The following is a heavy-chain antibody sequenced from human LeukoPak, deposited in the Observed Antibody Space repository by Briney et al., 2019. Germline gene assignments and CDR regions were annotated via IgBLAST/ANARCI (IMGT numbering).Heavy chain of an antibody. CDR2: TSGSVGNT. Sequence: GGSLRLSCAASGFTFSSYAMSWVRQAPGKGLEWVSTTSGSVGNTYYADSVKGRFTISRDNSKNTLFLQMNSLRAEDTAVYYCAKHIVGSFYYMDVWGKGTTVTVSS. V-gene: IGHV3-23*01. CDR3: AKHIVGSFYYMDV. D-gene: IGHD2-21*01. CDR1: GFTFSSYA. J-gene: IGHJ6*03.